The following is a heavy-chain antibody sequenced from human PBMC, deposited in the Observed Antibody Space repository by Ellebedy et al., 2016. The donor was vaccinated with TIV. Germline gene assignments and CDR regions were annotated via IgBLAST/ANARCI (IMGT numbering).Heavy chain of an antibody. CDR2: ISGNGGST. J-gene: IGHJ4*01. V-gene: IGHV3-64D*09. Sequence: GESLKISCSGSGFTFSTYAMHWVRQAPGKGLEYVSAISGNGGSTYYADSAKGRFTISRDNSQNSLYLKMSSLRAEDTAVYYCVKVIATSGWPYYFHYWGQGTLVTVSS. D-gene: IGHD6-19*01. CDR1: GFTFSTYA. CDR3: VKVIATSGWPYYFHY.